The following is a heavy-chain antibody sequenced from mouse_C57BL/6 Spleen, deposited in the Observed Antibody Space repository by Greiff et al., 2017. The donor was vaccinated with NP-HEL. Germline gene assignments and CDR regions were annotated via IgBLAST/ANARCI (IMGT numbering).Heavy chain of an antibody. D-gene: IGHD1-1*01. J-gene: IGHJ1*03. CDR2: FYPGSGSI. CDR1: GYTFTEYT. V-gene: IGHV1-62-2*01. CDR3: ARHGEGATVVARYWYFDV. Sequence: VKLQQSGAELVKPGASVKLSCKASGYTFTEYTIHWVKQRSGQGLEWIGWFYPGSGSIKYNEKFKDKATLTADKSSSTVYMELSRLTSEDSAVYFCARHGEGATVVARYWYFDVWGTGTTVTVSS.